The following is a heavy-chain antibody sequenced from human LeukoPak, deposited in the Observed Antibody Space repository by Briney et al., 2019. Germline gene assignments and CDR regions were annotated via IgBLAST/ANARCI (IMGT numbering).Heavy chain of an antibody. CDR1: GGTFISYA. V-gene: IGHV1-69*13. D-gene: IGHD3-10*01. CDR2: IIPIFGTV. CDR3: ARVSMVQGVINAFDI. J-gene: IGHJ3*02. Sequence: SVKVSCKASGGTFISYAISWVRQAPGQGLEWMGGIIPIFGTVNYAQKFQDRVTITADESTSTAHMEVSSLRSEDTAVIYSARVSMVQGVINAFDIWGQGTMVTVSS.